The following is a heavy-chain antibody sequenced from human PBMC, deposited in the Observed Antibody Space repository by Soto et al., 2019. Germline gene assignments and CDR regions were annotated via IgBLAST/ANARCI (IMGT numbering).Heavy chain of an antibody. D-gene: IGHD2-2*01. CDR1: GGSISSGGYY. V-gene: IGHV4-31*03. CDR3: ARFVREGVNIVVVPAAMPGAFDI. CDR2: IYYSGST. J-gene: IGHJ3*02. Sequence: SETLSLTCTVSGGSISSGGYYWSWIRQHPGKGLEWIGYIYYSGSTYYNPSLKSRVTISVDTSKNQFSLKLSSVTAADTAVYYCARFVREGVNIVVVPAAMPGAFDIWGQGTMVTVSS.